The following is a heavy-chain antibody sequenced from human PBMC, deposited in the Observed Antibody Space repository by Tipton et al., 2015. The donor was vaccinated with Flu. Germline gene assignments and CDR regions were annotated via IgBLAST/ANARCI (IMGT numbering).Heavy chain of an antibody. D-gene: IGHD1-26*01. CDR3: ARDRVVGAAAGYYYSYYGMDV. Sequence: SLRLSCVGSGFTFSSYAMTWVRQVPGKGLEWVSVISGSGGSTYYADSVKGRFTISRDNSKSTLYLQMNSLRVEDTAVYYCARDRVVGAAAGYYYSYYGMDVWDQGTTVTVSS. CDR1: GFTFSSYA. V-gene: IGHV3-23*01. J-gene: IGHJ6*02. CDR2: ISGSGGST.